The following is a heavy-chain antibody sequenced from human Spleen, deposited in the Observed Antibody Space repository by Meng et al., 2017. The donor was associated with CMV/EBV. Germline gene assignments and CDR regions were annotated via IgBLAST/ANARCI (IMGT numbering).Heavy chain of an antibody. Sequence: ASVKVSCKASGYTFTGYYMHWVRQAPGQGLEWMGWINPNSGGTNYAQKFQGRVTMTRDTSISTAYMELSRLRSDDTAIYYCARDRHYDILTAYYTYFDYWGQGTLVTVSS. CDR1: GYTFTGYY. D-gene: IGHD3-9*01. CDR2: INPNSGGT. V-gene: IGHV1-2*02. J-gene: IGHJ4*02. CDR3: ARDRHYDILTAYYTYFDY.